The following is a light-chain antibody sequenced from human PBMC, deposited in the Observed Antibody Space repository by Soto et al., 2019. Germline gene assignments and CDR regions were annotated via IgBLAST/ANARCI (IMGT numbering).Light chain of an antibody. CDR1: QSVSSSY. Sequence: EIVLTQSPGTLSLSPGERATLSCRVSQSVSSSYLAWYQQKPGQAPRLLIYGASGRATGIPDRFSGSGSGTDFTLTISRLEPEDFAVYYCQQYDSSPSFTFGPGTKVDIK. CDR3: QQYDSSPSFT. J-gene: IGKJ3*01. CDR2: GAS. V-gene: IGKV3-20*01.